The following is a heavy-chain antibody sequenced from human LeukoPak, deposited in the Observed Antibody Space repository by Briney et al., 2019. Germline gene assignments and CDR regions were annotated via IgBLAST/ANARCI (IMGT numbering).Heavy chain of an antibody. D-gene: IGHD2-2*01. V-gene: IGHV4-39*07. CDR2: INHSGST. CDR1: GGSISSGGYY. J-gene: IGHJ6*02. CDR3: ARGLVVVPAAVYYYYYGMDV. Sequence: SETLSLTCTVSGGSISSGGYYWSWIRQPPGKGLEWIGEINHSGSTNYNPSLKSRVTISVDTSKNQFSLKLSSVTAADTAVYYCARGLVVVPAAVYYYYYGMDVWGQGTTVTVSS.